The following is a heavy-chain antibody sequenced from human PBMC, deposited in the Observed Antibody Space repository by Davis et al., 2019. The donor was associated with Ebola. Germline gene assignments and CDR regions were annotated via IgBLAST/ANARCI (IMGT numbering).Heavy chain of an antibody. CDR3: ARDNLDTAMVDDAFDI. V-gene: IGHV3-23*01. D-gene: IGHD5-18*01. J-gene: IGHJ3*02. Sequence: GESLKISCAASGFVFSNYVMSWVRQAPGKGLEWVSAISGSGGTTHYADSVKGRFTISRDNSKNTLYLQMNSLRAEDTAVYYCARDNLDTAMVDDAFDIWGQGTMVTVSS. CDR2: ISGSGGTT. CDR1: GFVFSNYV.